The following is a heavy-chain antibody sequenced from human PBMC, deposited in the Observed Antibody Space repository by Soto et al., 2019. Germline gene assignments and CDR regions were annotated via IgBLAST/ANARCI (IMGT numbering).Heavy chain of an antibody. J-gene: IGHJ2*01. CDR1: GFTFSSYD. D-gene: IGHD6-13*01. CDR3: AKAYSSIWSHWYFDL. CDR2: IGGDGGST. Sequence: HPGGSLRLSCSASGFTFSSYDMNGVRQAPGKGLEWVSLIGGDGGSTYYADSVRGRFTISRDNSKNTLYLQMNSLRAEDTAIYYCAKAYSSIWSHWYFDLWGLGTLLTVSS. V-gene: IGHV3-23*01.